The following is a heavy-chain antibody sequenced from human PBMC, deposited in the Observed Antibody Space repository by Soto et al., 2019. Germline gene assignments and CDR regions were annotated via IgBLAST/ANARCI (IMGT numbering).Heavy chain of an antibody. CDR2: ISGSGGST. CDR1: GFTFSSYA. J-gene: IGHJ4*02. CDR3: AKVVDYDILAGGYYFDY. V-gene: IGHV3-23*01. Sequence: PGGSLRLSCAASGFTFSSYAMSWVRQAPGKGLEWVSAISGSGGSTYYADSVKGRFTISRDNSKNTLYLQMNSLRAEDTAVYYCAKVVDYDILAGGYYFDYWAQVTLVNVSS. D-gene: IGHD3-9*01.